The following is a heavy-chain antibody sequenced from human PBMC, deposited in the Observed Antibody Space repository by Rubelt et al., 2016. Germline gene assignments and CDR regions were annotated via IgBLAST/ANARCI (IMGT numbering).Heavy chain of an antibody. CDR2: IYTGGST. CDR3: RVGATIVDY. V-gene: IGHV3-66*01. Sequence: GQLVESGGGLVQPGGSLRLSCAASGFIVTNKYMGWARRAPGKGLEWVSVIYTGGSTFYADSVRGRFSISRDSSKNMLYLQMNSLRVEETAGYYCRVGATIVDYWGQGTLVTVSS. CDR1: GFIVTNKY. J-gene: IGHJ4*02. D-gene: IGHD1-26*01.